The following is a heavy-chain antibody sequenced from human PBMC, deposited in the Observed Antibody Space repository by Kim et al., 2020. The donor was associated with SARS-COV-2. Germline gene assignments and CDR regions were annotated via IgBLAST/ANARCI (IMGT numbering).Heavy chain of an antibody. D-gene: IGHD6-19*01. CDR1: GFTFEHSA. Sequence: GGSLRLSCAASGFTFEHSAMHWVRQAPGKGLEWVSLISGNGETKYYADSVEGRFTISIDNSKNSLYLQMNSLRTEDTALYYCVRASGWLPRSWGQGTLVTVSS. CDR2: ISGNGETK. J-gene: IGHJ5*02. CDR3: VRASGWLPRS. V-gene: IGHV3-43*02.